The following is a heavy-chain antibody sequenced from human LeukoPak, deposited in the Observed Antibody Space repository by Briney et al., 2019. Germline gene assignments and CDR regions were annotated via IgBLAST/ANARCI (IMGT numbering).Heavy chain of an antibody. D-gene: IGHD3-3*01. Sequence: ASVKVSCKASGYTFTSYDINWVRQATGQGLEWMGWMNPNSGNTGYAQKFQGRVTITRNTSISTAYMELSSLRSEDTAVYYCARGPGGPTWSGYLYEVYYYYYYMDVWGKGTTVTVSS. CDR3: ARGPGGPTWSGYLYEVYYYYYYMDV. J-gene: IGHJ6*03. CDR1: GYTFTSYD. V-gene: IGHV1-8*03. CDR2: MNPNSGNT.